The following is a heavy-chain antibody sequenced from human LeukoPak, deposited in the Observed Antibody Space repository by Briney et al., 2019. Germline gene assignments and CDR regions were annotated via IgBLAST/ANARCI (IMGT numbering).Heavy chain of an antibody. J-gene: IGHJ3*02. CDR2: ISYIGST. V-gene: IGHV4-59*01. CDR3: ARDLVTVTKGFDI. D-gene: IGHD4-17*01. Sequence: GSLRLSCAASGFTFSDYWMAWVRQPPGKGLEWIGYISYIGSTNYNPSLKSRVTISIDTSKNQFSLKLSSVTAADTAVYYCARDLVTVTKGFDIWGQGTMVSVSS. CDR1: GFTFSDYW.